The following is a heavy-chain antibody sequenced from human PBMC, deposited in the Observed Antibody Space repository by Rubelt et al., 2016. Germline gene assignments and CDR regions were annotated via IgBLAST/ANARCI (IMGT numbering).Heavy chain of an antibody. J-gene: IGHJ2*01. Sequence: QVQLQQWGAGLLKPSETLSLTCAVYGGSFSGYYWSWIRQPPGKGLEWIGEINHSGSTHYNQSLKSRVTISVDTTKNQFYLKLSSVTAADTAGDYCAAVIHGSSSWYGYFDLWGRGTLVTVSS. CDR2: INHSGST. V-gene: IGHV4-34*01. D-gene: IGHD6-13*01. CDR1: GGSFSGYY. CDR3: AAVIHGSSSWYGYFDL.